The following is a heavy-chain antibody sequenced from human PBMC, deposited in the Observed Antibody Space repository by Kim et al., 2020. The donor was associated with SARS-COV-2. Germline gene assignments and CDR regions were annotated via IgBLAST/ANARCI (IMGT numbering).Heavy chain of an antibody. D-gene: IGHD1-1*01. Sequence: SQTLSLTCAISGDSVSSNSAAWNWIRQSPSRGLEWLGRTYYRSKWYNDYAVSVKSRITNNPDTSKNQFYLQLNSVTPEDTAVYYCARVKYDAVGGGTVQVLAYWGQGTLVTVSS. CDR1: GDSVSSNSAA. CDR3: ARVKYDAVGGGTVQVLAY. V-gene: IGHV6-1*01. J-gene: IGHJ4*01. CDR2: TYYRSKWYN.